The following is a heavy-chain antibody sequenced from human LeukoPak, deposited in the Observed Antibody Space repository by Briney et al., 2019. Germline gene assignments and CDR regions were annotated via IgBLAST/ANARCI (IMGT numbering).Heavy chain of an antibody. J-gene: IGHJ4*02. CDR3: ATVAHHDSSGYSRGGYFDY. CDR2: FDPEDGET. D-gene: IGHD3-22*01. CDR1: GYTLTELS. V-gene: IGHV1-24*01. Sequence: GASVKVSCKVSGYTLTELSMHWVRQAPGKGLEWMGGFDPEDGETIYAQKFQGRVTMTEDTSTDTAYMELSSLRSEDTAVYYCATVAHHDSSGYSRGGYFDYWGQGTLVTVSS.